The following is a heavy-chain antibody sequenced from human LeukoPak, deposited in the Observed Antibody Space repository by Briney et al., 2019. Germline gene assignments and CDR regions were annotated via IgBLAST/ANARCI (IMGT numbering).Heavy chain of an antibody. CDR2: IHYSGST. V-gene: IGHV4-59*08. CDR3: ARHSAYSSSSPFDY. Sequence: PSETLSLTCTLSGGTISSYYWNWIREPPGGGREWIGYIHYSGSTKYNPSLKSRVTITVDTSKNQFSLRLSSVTAADTAVYYCARHSAYSSSSPFDYWGQG. CDR1: GGTISSYY. D-gene: IGHD6-6*01. J-gene: IGHJ4*02.